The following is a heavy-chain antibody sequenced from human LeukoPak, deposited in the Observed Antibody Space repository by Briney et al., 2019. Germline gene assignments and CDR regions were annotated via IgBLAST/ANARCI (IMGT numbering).Heavy chain of an antibody. CDR3: ARGLDCGDYVGDAFDI. D-gene: IGHD4-17*01. Sequence: SETLSLTCAVYGGSFSGYYWSWIRQPPGKGLEWIGEINHSGSTNYNPSLKSRVTISVDTSKNQFSLKLSSVTAADTAVYYCARGLDCGDYVGDAFDIWGQGTMVTVSS. CDR2: INHSGST. V-gene: IGHV4-34*01. J-gene: IGHJ3*02. CDR1: GGSFSGYY.